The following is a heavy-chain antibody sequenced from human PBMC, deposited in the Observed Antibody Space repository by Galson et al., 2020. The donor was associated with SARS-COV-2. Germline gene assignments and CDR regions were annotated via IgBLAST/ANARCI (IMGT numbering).Heavy chain of an antibody. Sequence: GGSLRLSFPASGFTFSSYHMHWVRQATGKGLELVSAIGTAGDTYYPGSVKGRFTIAREKAKNSLYLQMNSLSAGDTAVYYGCRSYGGNDYFGCGGQGTLVTVSS. V-gene: IGHV3-13*01. J-gene: IGHJ4*02. D-gene: IGHD3-16*01. CDR2: IGTAGDT. CDR1: GFTFSSYH. CDR3: CRSYGGNDYFGC.